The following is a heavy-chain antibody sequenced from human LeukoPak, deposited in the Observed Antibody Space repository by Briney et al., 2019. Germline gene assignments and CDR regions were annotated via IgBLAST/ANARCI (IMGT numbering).Heavy chain of an antibody. J-gene: IGHJ4*02. Sequence: ASVKVSCKASGYTFTSYAMHWVRQAPGQGLEWMGWINAGNGNTKYSQKFQGRVTITRDTSASTAYMELRSLKFEDTAVYFCARDSFGTSRPSDYWGQGTLVIVSS. CDR1: GYTFTSYA. CDR3: ARDSFGTSRPSDY. CDR2: INAGNGNT. D-gene: IGHD2-2*01. V-gene: IGHV1-3*01.